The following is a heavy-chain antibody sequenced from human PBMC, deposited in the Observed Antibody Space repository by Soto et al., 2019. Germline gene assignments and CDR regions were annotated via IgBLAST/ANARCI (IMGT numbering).Heavy chain of an antibody. CDR1: GYTFTSYD. D-gene: IGHD6-13*01. V-gene: IGHV1-8*01. J-gene: IGHJ4*02. CDR2: MNPNSGNT. CDR3: ARGHRSSSWYAY. Sequence: QVQRVQSGAEVKKPGASVKVSCKASGYTFTSYDINWVRQATGQGLEWMGWMNPNSGNTGYAQKFQGRVTMTRSTSISTADMELSSLRSEDTAVYYCARGHRSSSWYAYWGQGPLVTVSS.